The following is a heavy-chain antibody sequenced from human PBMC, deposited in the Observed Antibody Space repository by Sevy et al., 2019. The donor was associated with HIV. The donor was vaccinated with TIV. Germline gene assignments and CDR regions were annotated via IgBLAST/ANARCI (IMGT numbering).Heavy chain of an antibody. D-gene: IGHD3-22*01. J-gene: IGHJ4*02. CDR1: GYTLNEFS. V-gene: IGHV1-24*01. CDR3: ATTKDYYDSSGYPFDY. Sequence: ASVKVSCKVSGYTLNEFSMHWVRQAPGKGLEWMTTFDPEDGDPEDGKTIYAQKFLGSVTVTEDTSKDTAYMELSSLRSEDTAVYYCATTKDYYDSSGYPFDYWGQGTLVTVSS. CDR2: FDPEDGDPEDGKT.